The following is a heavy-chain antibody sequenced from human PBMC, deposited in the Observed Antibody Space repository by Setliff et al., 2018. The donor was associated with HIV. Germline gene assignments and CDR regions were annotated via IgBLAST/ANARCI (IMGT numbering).Heavy chain of an antibody. CDR1: GYTFINYA. V-gene: IGHV1-18*01. D-gene: IGHD3-10*01. CDR3: ARWGPMDLWSDY. Sequence: ASVKVSCKASGYTFINYAMNWVRQAPGQGLEWMGWISAYNGKVGYAQQLQGRVTLTIDTSTSTAYMELRSLKSDDTAAYYCARWGPMDLWSDYWGQGTLVTVSS. J-gene: IGHJ4*02. CDR2: ISAYNGKV.